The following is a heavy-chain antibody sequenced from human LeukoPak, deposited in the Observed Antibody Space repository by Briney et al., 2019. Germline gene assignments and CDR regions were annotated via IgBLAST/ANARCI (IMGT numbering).Heavy chain of an antibody. CDR1: GFTLSKDW. CDR3: ARRRDGGFDY. CDR2: IKQDGSEK. J-gene: IGHJ4*02. Sequence: GGSLRLSCAASGFTLSKDWIGWTPQAQGKGLEWVANIKQDGSEKYYVDSVKGRFTISRDNAKNSLYLQMNSLRAEDTAVYYCARRRDGGFDYWGQGTLVTVSS. V-gene: IGHV3-7*01. D-gene: IGHD5-24*01.